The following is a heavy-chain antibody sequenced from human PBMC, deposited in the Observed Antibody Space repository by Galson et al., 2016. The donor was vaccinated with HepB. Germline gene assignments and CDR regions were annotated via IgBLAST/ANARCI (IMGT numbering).Heavy chain of an antibody. CDR2: ISSRSATI. Sequence: SLRLSCAVSGFIVSSYDMNWVRQAPGKGLEWVSYISSRSATIYYADSVEGRFTISRDNAKNSLFLQMNSLRDEDTAVYYCARRFDSWGQGTLVTVSS. CDR1: GFIVSSYD. V-gene: IGHV3-48*02. CDR3: ARRFDS. J-gene: IGHJ4*02.